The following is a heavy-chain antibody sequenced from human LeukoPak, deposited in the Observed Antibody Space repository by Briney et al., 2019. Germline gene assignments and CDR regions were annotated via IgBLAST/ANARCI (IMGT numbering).Heavy chain of an antibody. CDR3: ARARMYYDILPDY. V-gene: IGHV1-2*02. J-gene: IGHJ4*02. CDR2: INPNSGGT. CDR1: GYTFTGYY. Sequence: GASVRVSCKASGYTFTGYYMHWVRQAPGQGLEWMGWINPNSGGTNYAQKFQGRVTMTRDTSISTAYMELSRLRSDDTAVYYCARARMYYDILPDYWGQGNLVTVSS. D-gene: IGHD3-9*01.